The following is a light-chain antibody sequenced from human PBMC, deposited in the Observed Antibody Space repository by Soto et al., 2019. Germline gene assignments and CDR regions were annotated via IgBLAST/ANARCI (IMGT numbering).Light chain of an antibody. Sequence: EIVLTQSPGTLSLSPGERATLSCRASQSVSSSYLAWYQQKPGEAHRLLIYGAYSRATGIPYRFSGSGSGTDFTLTISRLEPEDFALYYCQHYYTSPFTFGPGTKVDIK. J-gene: IGKJ3*01. CDR2: GAY. CDR1: QSVSSSY. V-gene: IGKV3-20*01. CDR3: QHYYTSPFT.